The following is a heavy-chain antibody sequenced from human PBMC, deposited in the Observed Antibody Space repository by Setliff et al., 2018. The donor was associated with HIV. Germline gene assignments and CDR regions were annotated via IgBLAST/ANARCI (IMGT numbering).Heavy chain of an antibody. J-gene: IGHJ4*02. D-gene: IGHD5-12*01. CDR3: ARGKTWLRFLDY. CDR2: INPKSGAT. CDR1: GGTFRSKG. Sequence: ASVKVSCKASGGTFRSKGISWVRQAPGQGLEWMGWINPKSGATKNAQKFQGRVTMTRDTSISTVYMELSSLRSDDTALYYCARGKTWLRFLDYWGQGTLVTVSS. V-gene: IGHV1-2*02.